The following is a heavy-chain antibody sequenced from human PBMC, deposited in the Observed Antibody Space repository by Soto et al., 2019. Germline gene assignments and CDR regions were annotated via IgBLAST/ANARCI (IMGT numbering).Heavy chain of an antibody. V-gene: IGHV3-23*01. CDR2: ISGSGGST. Sequence: VGSLRLSCAASGFTFSSYAMSWVRQAPGKGLEWVSAISGSGGSTYYADSVKGRFTISRDNSKNTLYLQMNSLRAEDTAVYYCAKSDTAMVFYYFDYWGQGTLVTVSS. CDR3: AKSDTAMVFYYFDY. D-gene: IGHD5-18*01. J-gene: IGHJ4*02. CDR1: GFTFSSYA.